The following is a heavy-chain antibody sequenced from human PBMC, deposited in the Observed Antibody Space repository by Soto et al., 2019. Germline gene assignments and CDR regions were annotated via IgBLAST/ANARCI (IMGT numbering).Heavy chain of an antibody. V-gene: IGHV3-30*18. J-gene: IGHJ4*02. Sequence: QVQLVESGGGVVQPGRSLRLSCAGSGFTFSAYGMDWVRQARGKGLEWVAVTSYDGSNKYYADSVKGRFTISRDNSKNTLYLQMNSLRAEDTAVYYCAKDRMGAGVRGYFDYWGQGTLVTVSS. D-gene: IGHD3-10*01. CDR2: TSYDGSNK. CDR1: GFTFSAYG. CDR3: AKDRMGAGVRGYFDY.